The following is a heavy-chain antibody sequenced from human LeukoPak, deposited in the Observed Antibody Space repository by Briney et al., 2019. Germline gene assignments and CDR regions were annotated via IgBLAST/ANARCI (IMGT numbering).Heavy chain of an antibody. CDR2: INTDGSTT. V-gene: IGHV3-74*01. CDR1: GVTFSNYW. CDR3: ARGIEEWLYLYY. J-gene: IGHJ4*02. D-gene: IGHD3-3*01. Sequence: GGSLRLSCAASGVTFSNYWMHWVRQAPGKGLVWVSRINTDGSTTTYADSVKGRFTISRDNSKNSLYLQMDSLRAEDTAVYYCARGIEEWLYLYYWGQGALVTVAS.